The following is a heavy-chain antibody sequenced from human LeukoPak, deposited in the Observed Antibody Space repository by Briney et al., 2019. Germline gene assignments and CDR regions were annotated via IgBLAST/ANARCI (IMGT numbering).Heavy chain of an antibody. V-gene: IGHV3-23*01. CDR3: AKDWTTVVTPKGYYFDS. CDR2: ISTTGGST. Sequence: GGPLRLSCAASGFSFNNYAMSWVRQAPGKGLEWVSAISTTGGSTYYADSVKGRFTVSRDNSKNTLSLQMDSLGVEDTALYYCAKDWTTVVTPKGYYFDSWGQGTLVTVSS. CDR1: GFSFNNYA. D-gene: IGHD4-23*01. J-gene: IGHJ4*02.